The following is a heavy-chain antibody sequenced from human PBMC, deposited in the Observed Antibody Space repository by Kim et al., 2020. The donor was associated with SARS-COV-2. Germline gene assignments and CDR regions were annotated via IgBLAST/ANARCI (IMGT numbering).Heavy chain of an antibody. CDR2: INPDSGDT. CDR3: TRVRTLGESHTFDF. J-gene: IGHJ2*01. Sequence: ASVKVSCETSGYTFTNYYMHWVRQAPGQGLEWMGRINPDSGDTKYAQEFQGRVTMTRDTSISTAYMELSSLRSDDTAMYYCTRVRTLGESHTFDFWGRGTLVTVSS. CDR1: GYTFTNYY. V-gene: IGHV1-2*06. D-gene: IGHD3-16*01.